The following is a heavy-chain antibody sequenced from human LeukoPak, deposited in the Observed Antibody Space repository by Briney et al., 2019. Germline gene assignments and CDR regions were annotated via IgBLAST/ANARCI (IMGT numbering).Heavy chain of an antibody. Sequence: PGGSLRLSCAASGITFSSYAMNWVRQAPGKGLELVSAISGSGETTYYADSVKGRFTISRDNTKNTLYMQMNSLRVENTAVYYCAKPYNYGYKGFFDYWGQGILVTVSS. J-gene: IGHJ4*02. CDR3: AKPYNYGYKGFFDY. V-gene: IGHV3-23*01. D-gene: IGHD1-20*01. CDR1: GITFSSYA. CDR2: ISGSGETT.